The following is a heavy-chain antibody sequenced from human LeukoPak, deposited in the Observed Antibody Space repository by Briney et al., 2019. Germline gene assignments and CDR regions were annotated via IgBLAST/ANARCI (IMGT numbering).Heavy chain of an antibody. V-gene: IGHV3-21*01. J-gene: IGHJ4*02. CDR1: GFTFSTSA. D-gene: IGHD3-9*01. CDR2: IDYDSSHI. CDR3: TRDPLRYLRVGHYDY. Sequence: GGSLRLSCAASGFTFSTSAMNSVRQVPGKGLEWVSSIDYDSSHIYYAASVRGRFTISRDNARDSVYLQMESLRVEDTADYYCTRDPLRYLRVGHYDYWGQGTLVAVSS.